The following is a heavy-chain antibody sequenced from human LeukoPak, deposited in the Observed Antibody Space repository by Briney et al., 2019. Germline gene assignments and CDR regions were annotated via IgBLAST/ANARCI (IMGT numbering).Heavy chain of an antibody. CDR2: IIKIGSHI. D-gene: IGHD4-23*01. CDR1: GFTLSDYS. V-gene: IGHV3-21*01. CDR3: ARRRGGDNSNWFDP. J-gene: IGHJ5*02. Sequence: GGSLRLSCAASGFTLSDYSMNWVRQAPGKGLEWVSAIIKIGSHIYYADSVKGRFTISRDNANNSLYLQLTGLRAEDTAVYYCARRRGGDNSNWFDPWGPGTLVTVSS.